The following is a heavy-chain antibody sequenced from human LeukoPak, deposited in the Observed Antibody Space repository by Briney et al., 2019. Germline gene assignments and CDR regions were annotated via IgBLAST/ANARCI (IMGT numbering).Heavy chain of an antibody. J-gene: IGHJ4*02. CDR2: IYSDGRI. D-gene: IGHD5-18*01. V-gene: IGHV3-53*01. CDR1: GFSFSSYS. CDR3: ARESGYSYGLAGFFDY. Sequence: GGSLRLSCAASGFSFSSYSMNWVRQAPGKGLEWVSVIYSDGRIHYADSVKGRFTISRDDSKNTLYLQMNSLRAEDTAVYYCARESGYSYGLAGFFDYWGQGTLVTVSS.